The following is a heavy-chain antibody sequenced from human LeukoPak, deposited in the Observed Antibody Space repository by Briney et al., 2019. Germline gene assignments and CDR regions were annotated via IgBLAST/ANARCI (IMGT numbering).Heavy chain of an antibody. CDR3: AISWYGEIRHDY. CDR2: IIPILGIA. Sequence: SVKVSCKASGGTFSSYAISWVRQAPGQGLEWMGRIIPILGIANYAQKFQGRVTITADKSTSTAYMELSSLRSEDTAVYYCAISWYGEIRHDYWGQGTLVTVSS. CDR1: GGTFSSYA. V-gene: IGHV1-69*04. J-gene: IGHJ4*02. D-gene: IGHD6-13*01.